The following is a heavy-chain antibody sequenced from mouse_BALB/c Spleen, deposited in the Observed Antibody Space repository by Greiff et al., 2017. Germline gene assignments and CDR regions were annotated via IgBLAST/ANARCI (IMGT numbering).Heavy chain of an antibody. V-gene: IGHV14-3*02. CDR1: GFNIKDTY. Sequence: LVESGAELVKPGASVKLSCTASGFNIKDTYMHWVKQRPEQGLEWIGRIDPANGNTKYDPKFQGKATITADTSSNTAYLQLSSLTSEDTAVYYCASITTVVAWGQGTTLTVSS. CDR2: IDPANGNT. CDR3: ASITTVVA. J-gene: IGHJ2*01. D-gene: IGHD1-1*01.